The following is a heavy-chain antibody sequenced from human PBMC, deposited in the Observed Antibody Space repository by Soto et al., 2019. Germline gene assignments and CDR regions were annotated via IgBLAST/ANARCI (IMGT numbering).Heavy chain of an antibody. CDR1: GFSFSIFA. V-gene: IGHV3-23*01. CDR3: AMSIGVPAAMDHLDS. J-gene: IGHJ4*02. D-gene: IGHD2-2*01. Sequence: ELQLLESGGGLVQPGGSLRLSCAASGFSFSIFAMTWVRQAPGKGLGWVSAVSGSGDVTSYADSVKGRFTISRDNSRNTLYLQMNRLRVEDTAVYSCAMSIGVPAAMDHLDSWGQGTLVTVSS. CDR2: VSGSGDVT.